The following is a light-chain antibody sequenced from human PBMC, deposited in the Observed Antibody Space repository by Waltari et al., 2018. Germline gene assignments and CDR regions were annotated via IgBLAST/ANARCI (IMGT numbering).Light chain of an antibody. CDR3: QQYDNYWT. J-gene: IGKJ1*01. V-gene: IGKV1-5*03. CDR1: QSITNW. CDR2: RAS. Sequence: DIQMTQSPSTLSASVGDRVTITCRAIQSITNWLAWYQQKPGKAPKLRIYRASNLESGVPSRFSGRGSGTEFTLTISSLQPDDFATYYCQQYDNYWTFGQGTKVEIK.